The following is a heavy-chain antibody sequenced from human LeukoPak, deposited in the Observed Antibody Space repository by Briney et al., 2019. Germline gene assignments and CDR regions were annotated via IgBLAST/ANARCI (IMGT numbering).Heavy chain of an antibody. CDR3: AREVVVPAAIRYYYYGMDV. J-gene: IGHJ6*02. CDR1: GGSISSGVYY. Sequence: PSETLSLTCTVSGGSISSGVYYWSWIRQHPGKGLEWIGYIYYSGSTYYNPSLKSRVTISVDTSKNQFSLKLSSVTAADTAVYYCAREVVVPAAIRYYYYGMDVWGQGTTVTVSS. CDR2: IYYSGST. D-gene: IGHD2-2*01. V-gene: IGHV4-31*03.